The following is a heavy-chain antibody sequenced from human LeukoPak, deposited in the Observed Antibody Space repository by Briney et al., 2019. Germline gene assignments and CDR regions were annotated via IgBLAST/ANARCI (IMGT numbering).Heavy chain of an antibody. D-gene: IGHD3-22*01. CDR1: GHTFTNYY. Sequence: ASVKVSCNASGHTFTNYYMHWVRQAPGQGLEWMGIINPSGGSTSYAPKFLGRVTMTRDTSTSTVYIELSSLRSEDTAVYYCARDKNRVDYYHSSGYLNWFESWGQGTPVTVSS. J-gene: IGHJ5*01. V-gene: IGHV1-46*01. CDR3: ARDKNRVDYYHSSGYLNWFES. CDR2: INPSGGST.